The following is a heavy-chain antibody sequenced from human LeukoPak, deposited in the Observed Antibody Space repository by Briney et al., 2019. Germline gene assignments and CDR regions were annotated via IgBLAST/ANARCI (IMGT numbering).Heavy chain of an antibody. J-gene: IGHJ6*03. CDR1: GFTFSSYW. V-gene: IGHV3-48*04. Sequence: GGSLRLSCAASGFTFSSYWMHWVRQAPGKGLEWVSYISGSGSTIYYADSVKGRFTISRDNAKNSLYLQMNSLRAEDTAVYYCASPAETSYFYYYMDVWGKGTTVTVSS. D-gene: IGHD1-1*01. CDR3: ASPAETSYFYYYMDV. CDR2: ISGSGSTI.